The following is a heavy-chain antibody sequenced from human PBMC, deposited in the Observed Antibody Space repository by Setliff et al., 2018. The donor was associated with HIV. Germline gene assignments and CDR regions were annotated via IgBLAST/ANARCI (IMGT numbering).Heavy chain of an antibody. CDR2: INHSGST. CDR3: ALGWSYLGL. Sequence: PSETLSLTCAVYGGSFSGYYWSWIRQSPGKGLEWIGEINHSGSTNYNPSLKSRVTISIDTSKRQFSLNLSSVTAADTAVYYCALGWSYLGLWGQGTLVTVSS. V-gene: IGHV4-34*01. CDR1: GGSFSGYY. J-gene: IGHJ4*02. D-gene: IGHD1-26*01.